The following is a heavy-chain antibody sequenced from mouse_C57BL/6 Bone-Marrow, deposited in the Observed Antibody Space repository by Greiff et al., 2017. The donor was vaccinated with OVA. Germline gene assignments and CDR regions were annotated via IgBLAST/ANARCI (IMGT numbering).Heavy chain of an antibody. Sequence: QVQLKQPGAELVKPGASVKLSCKASGYTFTSYWMHWVKQRPGQGLEWIGMIYPNSGSTNYNEKFKSKATLTVDKSSSTAYMQLSRLTSADSAVSYCSRWEGGWLMRTWFAYWGQGTLVTVSA. D-gene: IGHD2-3*01. J-gene: IGHJ3*01. CDR2: IYPNSGST. CDR3: SRWEGGWLMRTWFAY. CDR1: GYTFTSYW. V-gene: IGHV1-64*01.